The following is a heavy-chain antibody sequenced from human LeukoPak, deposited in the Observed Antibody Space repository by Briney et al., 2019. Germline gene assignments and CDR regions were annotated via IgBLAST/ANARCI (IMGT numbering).Heavy chain of an antibody. CDR2: FDPEDGET. V-gene: IGHV1-24*01. CDR1: GYTLTELS. CDR3: AGVPFDYDSSGYYY. Sequence: ASVKVSCKVSGYTLTELSMHWVRQAPGKGLEWMGGFDPEDGETIYAQKFQGRVTMTEDTSTDTAYMELSSLRSEDTAVYYCAGVPFDYDSSGYYYWGQGTLVTVSS. D-gene: IGHD3-22*01. J-gene: IGHJ4*02.